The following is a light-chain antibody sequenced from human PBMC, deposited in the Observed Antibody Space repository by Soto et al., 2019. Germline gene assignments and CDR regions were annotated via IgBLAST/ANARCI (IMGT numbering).Light chain of an antibody. V-gene: IGLV2-14*03. CDR3: SSYTSSNTLVV. CDR1: SRDVDGYDY. CDR2: DVS. Sequence: QSALTQPASVSGSPGQSITVSCTGTSRDVDGYDYVSWYQHHPGKAPKLMIYDVSNQPSGVSNRFSGSKSGNTASLTISGLQAEDEADYYCSSYTSSNTLVVFGGGTKLTVL. J-gene: IGLJ3*02.